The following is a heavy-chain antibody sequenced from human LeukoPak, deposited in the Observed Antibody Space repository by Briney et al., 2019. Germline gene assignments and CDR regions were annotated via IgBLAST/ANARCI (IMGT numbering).Heavy chain of an antibody. J-gene: IGHJ4*02. CDR1: GGTFSSYS. Sequence: ASVKVSCKASGGTFSSYSISWVRQAPGQGLEWMGGIIPIFGTANYAQKFQGKVTITADESTSTAYIELSSLRSEDTAVYYCARNAYNWKNFDYWGQGTLVTVSS. CDR2: IIPIFGTA. CDR3: ARNAYNWKNFDY. V-gene: IGHV1-69*13. D-gene: IGHD1-1*01.